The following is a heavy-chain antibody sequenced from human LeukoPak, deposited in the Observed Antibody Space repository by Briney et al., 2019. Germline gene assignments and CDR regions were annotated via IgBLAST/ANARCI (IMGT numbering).Heavy chain of an antibody. V-gene: IGHV3-64*02. J-gene: IGHJ4*02. D-gene: IGHD6-19*01. Sequence: GSLRLSCAASGFTFSSYDMTWVRQAPGKGLESVAAISTKGGSTSYADSVKGRMTISRDDSKNTLFLQMGSLTTDDMGLYFCARDRSGAFDYWGQGTLVTVSS. CDR3: ARDRSGAFDY. CDR1: GFTFSSYD. CDR2: ISTKGGST.